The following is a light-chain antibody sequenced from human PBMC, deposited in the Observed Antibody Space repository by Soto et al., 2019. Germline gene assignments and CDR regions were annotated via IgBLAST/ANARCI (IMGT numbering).Light chain of an antibody. Sequence: QSVLTQPPSVSAAPGQKVTISCSGSSSNIGGNSVSWYQQLPGTAPKLLIYVNNQRPSGVPDRFSGSKSGTSASLDISGLQSEDEADYHCAAWDASLNGYVFGTGTKVTV. J-gene: IGLJ1*01. CDR3: AAWDASLNGYV. CDR1: SSNIGGNS. CDR2: VNN. V-gene: IGLV1-44*01.